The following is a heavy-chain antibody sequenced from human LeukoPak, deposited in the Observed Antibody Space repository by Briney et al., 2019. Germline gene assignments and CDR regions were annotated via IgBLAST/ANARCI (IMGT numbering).Heavy chain of an antibody. CDR1: GYTFTGYY. CDR2: INPNSGGT. V-gene: IGHV1-2*02. CDR3: ARGPKDSSGYYTPFDY. J-gene: IGHJ4*02. D-gene: IGHD3-22*01. Sequence: ASVKVSCKASGYTFTGYYMHWVRQAPGQGLEWMGWINPNSGGTNYAQKFQGRVTMTRDTSISTAYMELSRLRSDDTAVYYCARGPKDSSGYYTPFDYWGQGTLVTVSS.